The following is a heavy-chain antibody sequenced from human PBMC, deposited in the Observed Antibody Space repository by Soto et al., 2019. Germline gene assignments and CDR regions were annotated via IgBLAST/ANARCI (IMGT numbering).Heavy chain of an antibody. CDR1: GLSLNTTAVG. V-gene: IGHV2-5*01. CDR3: GHWSYSTGWSGY. Sequence: SGPTLVNPTQTLTLTCTLSGLSLNTTAVGVGWVRQPPGKALEWLAVIYWNDAKRYSPSLKSRLTLTKDTSKNQVVLTMTNMDPVDTATYYCGHWSYSTGWSGYWGQGALVTVSS. CDR2: IYWNDAK. J-gene: IGHJ4*02. D-gene: IGHD6-19*01.